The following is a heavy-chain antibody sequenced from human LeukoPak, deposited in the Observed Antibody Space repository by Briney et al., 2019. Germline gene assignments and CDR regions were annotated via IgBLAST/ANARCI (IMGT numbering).Heavy chain of an antibody. CDR1: VGSIGSYY. Sequence: PSETLSLTCTVSVGSIGSYYWSWIRQPPWKGLEWIGYIYYSGSTNYNPSLKSRVTISVDTSKNQFSLKLSSVTAADTAVYYCARDRRYSYGPNWFDPWGQGTLVTVSS. V-gene: IGHV4-59*01. CDR2: IYYSGST. J-gene: IGHJ5*02. D-gene: IGHD5-18*01. CDR3: ARDRRYSYGPNWFDP.